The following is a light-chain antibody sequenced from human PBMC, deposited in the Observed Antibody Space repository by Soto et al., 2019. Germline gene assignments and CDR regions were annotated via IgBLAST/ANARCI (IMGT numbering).Light chain of an antibody. CDR1: KLGDKY. CDR2: QDS. V-gene: IGLV3-1*01. CDR3: QAWGSSTGV. J-gene: IGLJ2*01. Sequence: SYELTQPPSVSVSPGQTASITCSGDKLGDKYACWYQQKPGQSPVLVIYQDSKRPSGIPERFSGSSSGNTATLTISGTQAMDAADYYCQAWGSSTGVFGGGTKLTVL.